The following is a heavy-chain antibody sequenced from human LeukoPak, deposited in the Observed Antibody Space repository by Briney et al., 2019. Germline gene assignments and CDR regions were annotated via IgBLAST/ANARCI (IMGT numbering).Heavy chain of an antibody. CDR2: IIGSGAIT. V-gene: IGHV3-23*01. CDR1: GFSFSNYG. CDR3: AKDLVTGSLDY. D-gene: IGHD3-10*01. J-gene: IGHJ4*02. Sequence: GGSLRLSCAASGFSFSNYGMNWVRQAPGKGREWVSGIIGSGAITYYADSVKGRFTISRDNSKNTVYLQMNSLRAEDTDIYYCAKDLVTGSLDYWGQGTLVTVSS.